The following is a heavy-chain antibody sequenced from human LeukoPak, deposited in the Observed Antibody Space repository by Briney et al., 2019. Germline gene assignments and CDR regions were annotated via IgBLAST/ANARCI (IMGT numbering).Heavy chain of an antibody. CDR3: ARDSCSDGSCYIPGY. V-gene: IGHV1-46*01. CDR2: INPSGGST. J-gene: IGHJ4*02. Sequence: ASVKVSCKASGYTFTSYYMHWVRQAPGQGLEWMGIINPSGGSTSYAQKFQGRVTMTRDTSTSTVYMELSSLRSEDTAVYYCARDSCSDGSCYIPGYWGQGTLVTVSS. D-gene: IGHD2-15*01. CDR1: GYTFTSYY.